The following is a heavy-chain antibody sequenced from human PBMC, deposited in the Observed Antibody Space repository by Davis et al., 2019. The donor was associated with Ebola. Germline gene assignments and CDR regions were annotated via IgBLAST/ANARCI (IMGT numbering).Heavy chain of an antibody. Sequence: GESLKISCAASGFTFSSYVMHWVRQAPGKGLEWVAFIQYDGNDKYYADSVKGRFTISRDNSKNTLYLQMNSLRDEETAVYYCAREGAAVAGDAFDIWGPGTMVTVSS. D-gene: IGHD6-19*01. CDR1: GFTFSSYV. CDR3: AREGAAVAGDAFDI. J-gene: IGHJ3*02. V-gene: IGHV3-30*02. CDR2: IQYDGNDK.